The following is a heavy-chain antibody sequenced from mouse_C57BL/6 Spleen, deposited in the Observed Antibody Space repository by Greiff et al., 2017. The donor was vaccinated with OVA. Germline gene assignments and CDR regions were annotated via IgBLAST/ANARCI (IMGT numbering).Heavy chain of an antibody. CDR3: ARGGTYYGSSYGDAMDY. CDR1: GFTFSDYY. J-gene: IGHJ4*01. CDR2: INYDGSST. V-gene: IGHV5-16*01. D-gene: IGHD1-1*01. Sequence: EVKLMESEGGLVQPGRSMKLSCTASGFTFSDYYMAWVRQVPEKGLEWVANINYDGSSTYYLDFLKSRFIISRDNAKNILYLQMSSLKSEDTATYYCARGGTYYGSSYGDAMDYWGQGTSVTVSS.